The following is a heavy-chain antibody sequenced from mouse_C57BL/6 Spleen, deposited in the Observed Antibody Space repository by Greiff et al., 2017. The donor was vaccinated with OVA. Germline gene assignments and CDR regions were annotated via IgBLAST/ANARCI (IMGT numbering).Heavy chain of an antibody. V-gene: IGHV1-39*01. CDR2: INPNYGTT. Sequence: VQLKQSGPELVKPGASVKISCKASGYSFTDYNMNWVKQSNGKSLEWIGVINPNYGTTSYNQKFKGKATLTVDQSSSTAYMQLNSLTSEDSAVYYCARRGYSNYLYAMDYWGQGTSVTVSS. J-gene: IGHJ4*01. CDR3: ARRGYSNYLYAMDY. D-gene: IGHD2-5*01. CDR1: GYSFTDYN.